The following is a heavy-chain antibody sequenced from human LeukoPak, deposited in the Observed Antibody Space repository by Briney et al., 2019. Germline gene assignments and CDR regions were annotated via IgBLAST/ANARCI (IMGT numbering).Heavy chain of an antibody. Sequence: SVKVSCKASGGTFSSYAISWVRQAPGQGLEWMGRIIPILGIANYAQKFQGRVTITADKSTSTAYMEPSSLRAEDTAVYYCARFPDWAAAGISGWNYYYMDVWGKGTTVTVSS. CDR1: GGTFSSYA. J-gene: IGHJ6*03. V-gene: IGHV1-69*04. CDR3: ARFPDWAAAGISGWNYYYMDV. D-gene: IGHD6-13*01. CDR2: IIPILGIA.